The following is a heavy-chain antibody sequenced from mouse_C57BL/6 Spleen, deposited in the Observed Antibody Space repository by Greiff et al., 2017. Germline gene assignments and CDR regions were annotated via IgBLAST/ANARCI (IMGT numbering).Heavy chain of an antibody. J-gene: IGHJ4*01. CDR1: GYTFTSYW. Sequence: QVQLQQPGAELVKPGASVQVSCKASGYTFTSYWMHWVKQRPGQGLEWIGRLHPSDSDTNYNQKFKGKATLTVDKSSSTAYMQLSSLTSEDSAVYYCAIKDYYGPMDYWGQGTSVTVSS. V-gene: IGHV1-74*01. CDR3: AIKDYYGPMDY. D-gene: IGHD1-1*01. CDR2: LHPSDSDT.